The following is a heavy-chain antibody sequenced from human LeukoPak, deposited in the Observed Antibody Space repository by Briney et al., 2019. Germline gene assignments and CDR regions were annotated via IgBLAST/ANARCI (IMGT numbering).Heavy chain of an antibody. V-gene: IGHV4-59*08. CDR2: IYYSGST. Sequence: SETLSLTCTVSGGSISSYYWSWIRQPPGKGLEWIGYIYYSGSTNYNPSLKSRVTISVDTSKNQFSLKLSSVTAADTAVYYCARNYYDTKKPWDWGQGTLVTVSS. D-gene: IGHD3-22*01. J-gene: IGHJ4*02. CDR3: ARNYYDTKKPWD. CDR1: GGSISSYY.